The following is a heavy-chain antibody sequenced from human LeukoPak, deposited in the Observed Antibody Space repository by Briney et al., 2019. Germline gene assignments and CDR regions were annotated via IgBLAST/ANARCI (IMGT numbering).Heavy chain of an antibody. J-gene: IGHJ4*02. CDR3: ATNYYDSSGYYYFDY. Sequence: GGSLRLSCAASGFTFDDYAMHWVRQAPGKGLEWVSGISWNSGSIGYADSVKGRFTISRDNAKNSLYLQMNSLRAEDTALYYCATNYYDSSGYYYFDYWGQGTLVTVSS. CDR2: ISWNSGSI. CDR1: GFTFDDYA. D-gene: IGHD3-22*01. V-gene: IGHV3-9*01.